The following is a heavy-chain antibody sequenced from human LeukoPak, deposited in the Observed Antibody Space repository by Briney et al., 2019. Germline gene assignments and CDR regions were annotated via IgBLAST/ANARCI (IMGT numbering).Heavy chain of an antibody. V-gene: IGHV4-34*01. J-gene: IGHJ5*02. CDR1: GGSFSGYY. CDR2: INHSGST. CDR3: ARGCVGTYYYGSGSYYNHNWFDP. Sequence: PSETLSLTCAVYGGSFSGYYWSWIRQPPGRGLEWIGEINHSGSTNYNPSLKSRVTISVDTSKNQFSLKLSSVTAADTAVYYCARGCVGTYYYGSGSYYNHNWFDPWGQGTLVTVSS. D-gene: IGHD3-10*01.